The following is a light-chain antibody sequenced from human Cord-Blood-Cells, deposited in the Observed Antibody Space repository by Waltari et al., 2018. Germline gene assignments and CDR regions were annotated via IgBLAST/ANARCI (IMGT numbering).Light chain of an antibody. V-gene: IGKV1-12*01. CDR2: AAS. CDR1: QGISSW. Sequence: DNQMTQSPSSVSASVGDRVTITCRASQGISSWLAWYQQKPGKAPKLLIYAASSLQSGVPSRFSGSGSGTDFTLTISSLQPEDYYCQQANSFPWTFGQGTKVEIK. J-gene: IGKJ1*01. CDR3: QQANSFPWT.